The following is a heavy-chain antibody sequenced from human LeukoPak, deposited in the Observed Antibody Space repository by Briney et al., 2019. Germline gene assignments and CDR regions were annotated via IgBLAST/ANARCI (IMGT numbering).Heavy chain of an antibody. D-gene: IGHD1-26*01. V-gene: IGHV3-23*01. Sequence: GGSLRLSCAASGFSFSSFSMSWVRQAPGKGLDWASTISGNGISTYYADSVRGRFTISRDNAKNSLYLQMNSLRADDTALYYCARAFVPTVGAYDYWGQGTLVTVSS. J-gene: IGHJ4*02. CDR2: ISGNGIST. CDR3: ARAFVPTVGAYDY. CDR1: GFSFSSFS.